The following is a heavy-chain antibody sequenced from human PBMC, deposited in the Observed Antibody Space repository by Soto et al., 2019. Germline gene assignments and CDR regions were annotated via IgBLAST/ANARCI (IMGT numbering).Heavy chain of an antibody. J-gene: IGHJ6*02. D-gene: IGHD6-13*01. Sequence: QVQLQESGPGLVKPSETLSHTCTVSGGSMSGYYWSWIRQSAGKGLEWIGRVYTSETTYYNPSLKSRVTMSLDTSKNQFSLNLYSLTAADTAVYYCAGNIAAAGRRYYGMDVWGQGTTVTVSS. V-gene: IGHV4-4*07. CDR1: GGSMSGYY. CDR3: AGNIAAAGRRYYGMDV. CDR2: VYTSETT.